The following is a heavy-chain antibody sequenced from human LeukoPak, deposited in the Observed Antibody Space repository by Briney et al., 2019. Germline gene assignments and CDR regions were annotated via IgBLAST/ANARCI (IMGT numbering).Heavy chain of an antibody. Sequence: SSETLSLTCTVSGGSISSSSYYWGWIRQPPGKGLEWIGSIYYSGSTYYNPSLKSRVTISVDTSKNQFSLKLSSVTAADTAVYYCAREQFDWLLRGYYYGMDVWGQGTTVTVSS. CDR1: GGSISSSSYY. V-gene: IGHV4-39*01. D-gene: IGHD3-9*01. CDR2: IYYSGST. CDR3: AREQFDWLLRGYYYGMDV. J-gene: IGHJ6*02.